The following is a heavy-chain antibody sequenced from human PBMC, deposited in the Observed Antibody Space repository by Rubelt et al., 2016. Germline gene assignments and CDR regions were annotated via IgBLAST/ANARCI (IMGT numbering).Heavy chain of an antibody. CDR1: GGSISSYY. CDR2: IYDSGST. V-gene: IGHV4-59*01. Sequence: QVQLQESGPGLVKPSETLSLTCTVSGGSISSYYWNWIRQPPGKGLEWIGNIYDSGSTNYNPSLKSRVTISVDTSKNQCSLKLSSVTAADTAVDYGARGMVASTPWTTLGYGGQGTLVTVSS. CDR3: ARGMVASTPWTTLGY. J-gene: IGHJ4*02. D-gene: IGHD2-15*01.